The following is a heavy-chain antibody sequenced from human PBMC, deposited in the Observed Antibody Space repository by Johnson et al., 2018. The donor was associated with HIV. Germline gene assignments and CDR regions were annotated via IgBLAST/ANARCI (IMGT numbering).Heavy chain of an antibody. CDR1: GFTFSSYA. CDR2: IYSGGST. J-gene: IGHJ3*02. D-gene: IGHD6-6*01. Sequence: QVQLVESGGGVVQPGRSLRLSCAASGFTFSSYAMHWVRQAPGKGLEWVAVIYSGGSTYYADSVKGRFTISRDNSKNTLYLQMNSLRAEDTAVYYCASWNIAARPVGAFDIWGQGTMVTVSS. CDR3: ASWNIAARPVGAFDI. V-gene: IGHV3-NL1*01.